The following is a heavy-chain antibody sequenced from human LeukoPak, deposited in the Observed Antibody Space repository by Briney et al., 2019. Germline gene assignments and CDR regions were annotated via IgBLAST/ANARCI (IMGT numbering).Heavy chain of an antibody. CDR1: GGSIDSAAW. J-gene: IGHJ4*02. CDR2: IYHTGNA. V-gene: IGHV4-4*02. CDR3: ARQTGSGLFILP. Sequence: PSETLSLTCHVSGGSIDSAAWWNWVRQPPGKGLEWIGEIYHTGNANYDPSLKSRVTMSVDTSKNQFSLKLTSVTAADTAVYYCARQTGSGLFILPGGQGTLVTVSS. D-gene: IGHD3/OR15-3a*01.